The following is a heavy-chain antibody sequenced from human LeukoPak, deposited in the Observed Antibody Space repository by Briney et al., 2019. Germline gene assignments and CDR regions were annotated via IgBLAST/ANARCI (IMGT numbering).Heavy chain of an antibody. Sequence: GWSLPLSCLASVFTLRSFSINLLRQAPGEGREGASYIRTSSVTIYYADSVEGRFSVSRDNSKNSLYLQMDRLRAEDTAVSYCVRRGMDHWGQGALVTVSS. CDR3: VRRGMDH. V-gene: IGHV3-48*04. CDR1: VFTLRSFS. D-gene: IGHD5-12*01. CDR2: IRTSSVTI. J-gene: IGHJ4*02.